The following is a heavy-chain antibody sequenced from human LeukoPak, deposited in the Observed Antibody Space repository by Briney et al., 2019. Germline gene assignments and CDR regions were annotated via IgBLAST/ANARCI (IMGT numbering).Heavy chain of an antibody. V-gene: IGHV3-53*01. Sequence: GGSLRLSCAASGLTVSSNYMSWVRKAPGKGLEWVSVIYSGGSTYYADCVKGRFTISRDNSKNTLFLQMNSVRAEDTAVYYCAKDFVYSGYSSSNFDYWGQETRVTVSS. CDR2: IYSGGST. CDR1: GLTVSSNY. D-gene: IGHD6-13*01. J-gene: IGHJ4*02. CDR3: AKDFVYSGYSSSNFDY.